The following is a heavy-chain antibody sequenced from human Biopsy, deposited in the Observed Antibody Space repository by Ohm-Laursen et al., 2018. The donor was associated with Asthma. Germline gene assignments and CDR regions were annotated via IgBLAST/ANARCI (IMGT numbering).Heavy chain of an antibody. CDR3: ASDFPKDYVRYNFQF. J-gene: IGHJ6*02. CDR1: GYSLTDLS. CDR2: HDHEEGGT. Sequence: ASVKVSCKFSGYSLTDLSMHWVRQAPGQGLEWMGGHDHEEGGTVNARRFQGRVTMTEDTSTGTAYMELSSLSSDDTAVYYCASDFPKDYVRYNFQFWGQGTAVTVSS. D-gene: IGHD2/OR15-2a*01. V-gene: IGHV1-24*01.